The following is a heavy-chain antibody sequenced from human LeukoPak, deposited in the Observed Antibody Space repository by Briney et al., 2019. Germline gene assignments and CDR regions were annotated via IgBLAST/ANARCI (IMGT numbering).Heavy chain of an antibody. CDR2: IYYSGST. J-gene: IGHJ5*02. Sequence: NSSETLSLTCTVSGGSINNYYWSWIRQPPGKGLEWIGYIYYSGSTNYNPSLKSRVTISVDTSKNQFSLKLSSVTAADTAVYYCAREGGGWFDPWGQGTLVTVSS. V-gene: IGHV4-59*01. CDR3: AREGGGWFDP. CDR1: GGSINNYY.